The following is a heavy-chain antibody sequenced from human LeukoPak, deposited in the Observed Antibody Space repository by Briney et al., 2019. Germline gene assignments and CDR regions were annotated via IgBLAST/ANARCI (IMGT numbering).Heavy chain of an antibody. CDR1: GYTFTSYD. D-gene: IGHD6-13*01. V-gene: IGHV1-8*01. J-gene: IGHJ5*02. CDR2: MNPNSGNT. Sequence: ASVKVSCKASGYTFTSYDINWVRQATGQGLEWMGWMNPNSGNTGYAQKFQGRVTMTRNTSISTAYMELSSLRSEDTAVYYCARWRKTIRAAAGTDNWFNPWGQGTLVTVSS. CDR3: ARWRKTIRAAAGTDNWFNP.